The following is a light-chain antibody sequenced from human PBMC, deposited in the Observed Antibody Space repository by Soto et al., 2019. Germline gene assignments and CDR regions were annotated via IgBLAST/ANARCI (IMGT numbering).Light chain of an antibody. J-gene: IGKJ5*01. CDR3: QQFNVYPIS. V-gene: IGKV1-13*02. CDR2: DVS. Sequence: AIQLTQSPSSLSASVGDRVTITCRASQDIRGALAWYQQKPGKAPKLLIYDVSSLESGVPSRFSGSGSGTDFTFTISSRQPEEFATYYCQQFNVYPISFGQGTRLEIK. CDR1: QDIRGA.